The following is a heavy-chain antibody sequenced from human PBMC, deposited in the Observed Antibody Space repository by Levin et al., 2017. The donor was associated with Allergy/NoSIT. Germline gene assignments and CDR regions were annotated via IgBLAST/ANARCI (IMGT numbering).Heavy chain of an antibody. J-gene: IGHJ3*02. CDR1: GYSFTSYW. D-gene: IGHD6-13*01. CDR3: ARQAAAGGVKFDM. Sequence: HGESLKISCKGSGYSFTSYWIGWVRQMPGKGLEWMGIIYPGDSDTRYSPSFQGQVTISADKSISTAYLQWSSLKVSDTAMYYCARQAAAGGVKFDMWGQGTMVTVSS. CDR2: IYPGDSDT. V-gene: IGHV5-51*01.